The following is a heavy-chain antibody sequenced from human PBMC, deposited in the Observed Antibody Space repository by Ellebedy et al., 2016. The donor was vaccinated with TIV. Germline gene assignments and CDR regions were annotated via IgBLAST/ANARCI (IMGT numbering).Heavy chain of an antibody. D-gene: IGHD2-2*01. CDR2: ISSSSSYI. V-gene: IGHV3-21*01. J-gene: IGHJ6*02. Sequence: GGSLRLXXAASGFTFSSYSMNWVRQAPGKGLEWVSSISSSSSYIYYADSVKGRFTISRDNAKNSLYLQMNSLRAEDTAVYYCARDSLGYCSSTSCYAIHYYYYYGMDVWGQGTTVTVSS. CDR3: ARDSLGYCSSTSCYAIHYYYYYGMDV. CDR1: GFTFSSYS.